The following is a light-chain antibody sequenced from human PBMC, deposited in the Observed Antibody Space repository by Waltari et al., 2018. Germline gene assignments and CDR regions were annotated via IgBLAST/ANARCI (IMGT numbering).Light chain of an antibody. CDR2: SND. Sequence: QSVLTQPPSVSGTPGQRVTISCSVVSSNIGSNTVNCYQQFAGTTPRLFIFSNDQRPPGVPARFSGSKSCTSASLAISALQSEDEADYYCTSWDGGLNGWVFGGGTKLTVL. V-gene: IGLV1-44*01. CDR1: SSNIGSNT. J-gene: IGLJ3*02. CDR3: TSWDGGLNGWV.